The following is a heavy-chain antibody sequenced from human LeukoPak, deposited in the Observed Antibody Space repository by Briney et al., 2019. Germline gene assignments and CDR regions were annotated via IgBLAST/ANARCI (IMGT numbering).Heavy chain of an antibody. CDR3: ARDRFRYDSSSYYYIFDY. CDR2: IASSDSTI. CDR1: GFTFSSYS. D-gene: IGHD3-22*01. V-gene: IGHV3-48*01. J-gene: IGHJ4*02. Sequence: GGSLRLSCAASGFTFSSYSMNWVRQAPGKGLEWVSYIASSDSTIYYADSVKGRFTISRDNAKNSLYLQMNSLRAEDTAVYYCARDRFRYDSSSYYYIFDYWGQGTLVTVFS.